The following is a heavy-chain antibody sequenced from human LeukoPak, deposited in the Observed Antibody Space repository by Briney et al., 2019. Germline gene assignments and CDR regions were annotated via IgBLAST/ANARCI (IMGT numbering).Heavy chain of an antibody. CDR3: ARYLPHTYYYDSSGYYYFDY. CDR2: IYTSGST. CDR1: GGSISSYY. Sequence: NPSETLSLTCTVSGGSISSYYWSWIRQPAGKGLEWIGRIYTSGSTNYNPSLKSRVTMSVDTSKNQFSLKLSSVTAADTAVYYCARYLPHTYYYDSSGYYYFDYWGQGTLVTVSS. D-gene: IGHD3-22*01. J-gene: IGHJ4*02. V-gene: IGHV4-4*07.